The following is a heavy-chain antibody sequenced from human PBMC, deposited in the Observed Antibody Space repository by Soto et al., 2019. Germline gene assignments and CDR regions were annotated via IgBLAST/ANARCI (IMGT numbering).Heavy chain of an antibody. D-gene: IGHD6-6*01. CDR1: GFTFRGCG. Sequence: GGSLRLSCVAPGFTFRGCGMHWVRQSPGKGLEWVALVSYDGSHQYYADSVRGRFTISRDNSKNTVYLQMNSLRGEDTALYYCAKDYSSSNVRIDNWGQGTLVTVSS. CDR3: AKDYSSSNVRIDN. J-gene: IGHJ4*02. CDR2: VSYDGSHQ. V-gene: IGHV3-30*18.